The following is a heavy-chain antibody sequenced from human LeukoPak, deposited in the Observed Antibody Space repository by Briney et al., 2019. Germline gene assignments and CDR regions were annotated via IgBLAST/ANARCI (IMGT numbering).Heavy chain of an antibody. Sequence: RGSLRLSCSASGFTFSSYAMSWVRQAPGKGLEWVSAISGSGGSTYHADSVKGRFTISRYNSKNTLYLQMHSLRAEDTAVYYYAKEDAADYYFDYWGQGTLVTVSS. CDR1: GFTFSSYA. CDR3: AKEDAADYYFDY. J-gene: IGHJ4*02. CDR2: ISGSGGST. D-gene: IGHD2-21*02. V-gene: IGHV3-23*01.